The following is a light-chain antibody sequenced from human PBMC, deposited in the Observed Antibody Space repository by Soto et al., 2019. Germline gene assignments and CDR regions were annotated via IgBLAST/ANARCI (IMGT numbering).Light chain of an antibody. CDR3: SSYTTSTTLHWV. J-gene: IGLJ3*02. CDR1: SSDINVYNY. V-gene: IGLV2-14*01. Sequence: QSALTQPASVSGSPGQSITISCTGNSSDINVYNYVSWYQQHPGKAPKLMIYEVSNRPSGVSNRFSGSKSGNTASLTISGVQPQDEADYYCSSYTTSTTLHWVFGGGTKLTVL. CDR2: EVS.